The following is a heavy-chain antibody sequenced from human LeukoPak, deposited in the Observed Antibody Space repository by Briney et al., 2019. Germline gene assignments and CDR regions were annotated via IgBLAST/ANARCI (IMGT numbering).Heavy chain of an antibody. Sequence: PSETLSLTCTVSGDSISSSSYFWVWIRQPPGKGLEWIGYIYYSGSTNYNPSLKSRVTISVDKSKNQFSLKLSSVTAADTAVYYCARGPGYSYGLGTYFDYWGQGTLVTVSS. D-gene: IGHD5-18*01. J-gene: IGHJ4*02. CDR1: GDSISSSSYF. CDR3: ARGPGYSYGLGTYFDY. CDR2: IYYSGST. V-gene: IGHV4-61*05.